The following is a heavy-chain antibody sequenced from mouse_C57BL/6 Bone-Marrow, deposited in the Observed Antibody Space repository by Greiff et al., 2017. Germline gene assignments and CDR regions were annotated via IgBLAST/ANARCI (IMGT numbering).Heavy chain of an antibody. CDR2: ISNGGGST. J-gene: IGHJ3*01. D-gene: IGHD2-3*01. CDR3: ARHDDDGYYRFAY. CDR1: GFTFSDYY. Sequence: EVKVVESGGGLVQPGGSLKLSCAASGFTFSDYYMYWVRQTPEKRLEWVAYISNGGGSTYYPDTVKGRFTISRDNAKNTLYLQMSRLKSEDTAMYYCARHDDDGYYRFAYWGQGTLVTVSA. V-gene: IGHV5-12*01.